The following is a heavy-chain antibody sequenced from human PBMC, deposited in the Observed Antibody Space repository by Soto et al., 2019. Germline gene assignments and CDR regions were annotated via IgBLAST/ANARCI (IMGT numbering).Heavy chain of an antibody. Sequence: SETLSLTCDVSGYAISSGFYWAWIRQPPGKRLEWIGNIYHTGTTYYNPSLKTRVTMSVDTSKNQFSLKLSSVTAADTAVYYCAREPLTHTRAFDPWGQGTLVTVSS. J-gene: IGHJ5*02. CDR3: AREPLTHTRAFDP. CDR1: GYAISSGFY. V-gene: IGHV4-38-2*02. CDR2: IYHTGTT.